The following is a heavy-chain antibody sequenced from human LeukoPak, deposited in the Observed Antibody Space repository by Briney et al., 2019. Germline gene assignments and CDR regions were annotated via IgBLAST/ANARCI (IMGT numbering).Heavy chain of an antibody. Sequence: ASVMVSCKASGYTFTGYYMHWVRQAPGQGLEWMGWINPNSGGTNYAQKFQGRVTMTRDTSISTAYIELSRLRSDDTAVYYCARERCSGGSCYGGPWFDPWGQGTLVTVSS. D-gene: IGHD2-15*01. V-gene: IGHV1-2*02. CDR3: ARERCSGGSCYGGPWFDP. CDR1: GYTFTGYY. J-gene: IGHJ5*02. CDR2: INPNSGGT.